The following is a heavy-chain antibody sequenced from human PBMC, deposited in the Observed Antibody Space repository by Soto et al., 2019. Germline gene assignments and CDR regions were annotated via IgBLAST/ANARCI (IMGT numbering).Heavy chain of an antibody. CDR2: ISGSGGST. J-gene: IGHJ4*02. CDR3: AKDVGTDCSGGSCYSISDNYFDY. CDR1: GFTFSSYA. Sequence: EVQLLESGGGLVQPGESLRLSCAASGFTFSSYAMSWVRQAPGKGLEWVSAISGSGGSTYYADSVKGRFTISRDNSKNTLYLQMNSLRAEDTAVYYCAKDVGTDCSGGSCYSISDNYFDYWGQGTLVTVSS. V-gene: IGHV3-23*01. D-gene: IGHD2-15*01.